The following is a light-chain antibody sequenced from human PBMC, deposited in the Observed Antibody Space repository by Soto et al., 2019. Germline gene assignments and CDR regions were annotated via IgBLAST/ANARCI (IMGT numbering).Light chain of an antibody. J-gene: IGKJ1*01. Sequence: VFTHSPDTLSLPPGERATLSCRASQSISSYLAWYQQKPGQAPRLLIYDASSRATGIPARFSGSGSGTDFTITISSLEPEDFAVYYCQQLTDWPQPCTFNEVTKVDIK. V-gene: IGKV3-11*01. CDR2: DAS. CDR1: QSISSY. CDR3: QQLTDWPQPCT.